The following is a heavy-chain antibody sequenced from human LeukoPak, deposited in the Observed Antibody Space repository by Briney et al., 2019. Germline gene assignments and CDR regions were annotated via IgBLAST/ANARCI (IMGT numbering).Heavy chain of an antibody. CDR1: GFTFDDYG. CDR2: INWNGGST. J-gene: IGHJ4*02. D-gene: IGHD5-24*01. V-gene: IGHV3-20*04. CDR3: ARNRWRDGYNEIDY. Sequence: GGSLRLSCAASGFTFDDYGMSWVRQAPGKGLEWVSGINWNGGSTGYADSVKGRFTISRDNAKNSLYLQMNSLRAEDTAVYYCARNRWRDGYNEIDYWGQGTLVTVSS.